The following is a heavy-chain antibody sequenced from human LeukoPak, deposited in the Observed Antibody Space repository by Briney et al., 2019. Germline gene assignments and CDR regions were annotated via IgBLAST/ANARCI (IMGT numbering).Heavy chain of an antibody. CDR2: IYYSGST. V-gene: IGHV4-59*08. CDR3: ARQLRYSNQIDY. D-gene: IGHD3-9*01. CDR1: VGSISSYY. J-gene: IGHJ4*02. Sequence: SETLSPTCTVAVGSISSYYWSWIRQPPGEGVEWIGYIYYSGSTNYNPSLKSRVTISVDTSKNQFSLKLSSVTAADTAVYYCARQLRYSNQIDYWGQGTLVTVSS.